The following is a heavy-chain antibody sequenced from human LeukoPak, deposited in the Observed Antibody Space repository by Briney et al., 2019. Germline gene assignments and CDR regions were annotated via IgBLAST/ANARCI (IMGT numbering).Heavy chain of an antibody. Sequence: SETLSLTCAVYGGSFSGYYWSWIRQPPGKGLEWIGEINHSGSTNYNPSLKSRVTISVDTSKNQFSLKLSSVTAADTAVYYCARETTTVTTSGMDVRGQGTTVTVSS. CDR2: INHSGST. V-gene: IGHV4-34*01. CDR3: ARETTTVTTSGMDV. CDR1: GGSFSGYY. J-gene: IGHJ6*02. D-gene: IGHD4-17*01.